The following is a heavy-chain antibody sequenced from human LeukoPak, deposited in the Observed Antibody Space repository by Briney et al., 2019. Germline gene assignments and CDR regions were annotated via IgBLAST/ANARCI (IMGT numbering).Heavy chain of an antibody. J-gene: IGHJ4*02. D-gene: IGHD5-24*01. CDR2: ISWNSGSI. CDR1: GFTFYDYA. CDR3: AKDMGDGYNQALFDY. Sequence: PGGSLRLSCAAPGFTFYDYAMHWVRHAPGKGLEWAAGISWNSGSIGYADSVKGRFTISRDNAKNSLYLQMNSLRAEDTALYYCAKDMGDGYNQALFDYWGQGTLVTVSS. V-gene: IGHV3-9*01.